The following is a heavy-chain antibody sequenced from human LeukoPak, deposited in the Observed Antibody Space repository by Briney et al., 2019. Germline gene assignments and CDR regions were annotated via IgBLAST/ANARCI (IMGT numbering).Heavy chain of an antibody. J-gene: IGHJ3*02. CDR2: ISYDGSNK. CDR1: GFTFSSYA. Sequence: PGRSLRLSCAASGFTFSSYAMHWVRQVPGKGLEWVAVISYDGSNKYYADSVKGRFTISRDNSKNTLYLQMNSLRAEDTAVYYCAEGGVTDAFDIWGQGTMVTVSS. D-gene: IGHD4-23*01. CDR3: AEGGVTDAFDI. V-gene: IGHV3-30*04.